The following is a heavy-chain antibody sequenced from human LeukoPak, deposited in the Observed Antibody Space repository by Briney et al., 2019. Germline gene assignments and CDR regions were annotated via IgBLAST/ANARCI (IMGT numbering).Heavy chain of an antibody. CDR1: GGSFSGYY. CDR2: INHSGST. CDR3: ARGSFIAARRWANYYYYYYMDV. Sequence: SETLSLTCAVYGGSFSGYYWSWLRQPPGKGLGWIGEINHSGSTNYNPSLKSRVTISVDTSKNQFSLKLSSVTAADTAVYYCARGSFIAARRWANYYYYYYMDVWGKGTTVTVSS. V-gene: IGHV4-34*01. J-gene: IGHJ6*03. D-gene: IGHD6-6*01.